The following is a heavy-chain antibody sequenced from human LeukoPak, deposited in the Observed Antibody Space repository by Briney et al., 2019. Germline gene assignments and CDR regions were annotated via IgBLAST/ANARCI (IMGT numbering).Heavy chain of an antibody. CDR2: ITASGTAM. Sequence: GGSLRLSCAASGFTFSSYSMNWVRQAPGKGLEWVSHITASGTAMFYADSVKGRFTVSRDNSKNTVYLQMSSLRAEDTAVYYCAKGLQHTIFGVDVCGQGTSVIVSS. J-gene: IGHJ6*02. CDR1: GFTFSSYS. V-gene: IGHV3-23*01. D-gene: IGHD3-3*01. CDR3: AKGLQHTIFGVDV.